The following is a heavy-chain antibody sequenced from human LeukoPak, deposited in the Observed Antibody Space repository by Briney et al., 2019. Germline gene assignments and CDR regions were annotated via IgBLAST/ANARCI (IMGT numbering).Heavy chain of an antibody. CDR1: GGSFSGYY. V-gene: IGHV4-34*01. D-gene: IGHD5-24*01. CDR3: ARGRLQLKKKYYFDY. J-gene: IGHJ4*02. CDR2: INHSGST. Sequence: SETLSLTCAVHGGSFSGYYWSWIRQPPGKGLEWIGEINHSGSTNYNPSLKSRVTISVDTSKNQFSLKLSSVTAADTAVYYCARGRLQLKKKYYFDYWGQGTLVTVSS.